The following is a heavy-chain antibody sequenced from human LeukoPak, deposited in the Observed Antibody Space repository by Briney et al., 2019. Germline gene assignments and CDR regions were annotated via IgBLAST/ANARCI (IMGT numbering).Heavy chain of an antibody. CDR2: ISGSSSNI. J-gene: IGHJ4*02. CDR3: AKQGHDYVWGSYFDY. Sequence: GGSLRLSCAASGFTFSSYAMSWVRQAPGKGLEWVSAISGSSSNIYYADSVKGRLTISRDNSKNTLYLQMNSLRAEDTAVYYCAKQGHDYVWGSYFDYWGQGTLVTVSS. V-gene: IGHV3-23*01. D-gene: IGHD3-16*01. CDR1: GFTFSSYA.